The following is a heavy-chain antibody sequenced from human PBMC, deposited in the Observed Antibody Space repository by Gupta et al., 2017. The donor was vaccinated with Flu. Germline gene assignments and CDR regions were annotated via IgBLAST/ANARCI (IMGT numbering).Heavy chain of an antibody. CDR2: ISGSGGST. Sequence: EVQLLESGGGLVQPGGSLRLPCAASGLTFSSSAMSWVRQAPGKGLEWVSAISGSGGSTYYADSVKGRFTISRDNSKNTLYLQMNSLRAEDTAVYYCAKPNTSPPAAIIWYFDLWGRGTLVTVSS. V-gene: IGHV3-23*01. D-gene: IGHD2-2*01. J-gene: IGHJ2*01. CDR3: AKPNTSPPAAIIWYFDL. CDR1: GLTFSSSA.